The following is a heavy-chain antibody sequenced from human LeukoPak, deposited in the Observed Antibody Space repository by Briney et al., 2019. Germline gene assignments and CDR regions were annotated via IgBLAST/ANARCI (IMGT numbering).Heavy chain of an antibody. Sequence: GGSLRLSCAASGFTFSSYAMSWVRQAPGKGLEWVSAICGSGGSTYYADSVKGRSTISRDNSKNTLYLQMNSLRAEDTAVYYCAKDSRITMIVVVITLDAFDIWGQGTMVTVSS. V-gene: IGHV3-23*01. D-gene: IGHD3-22*01. CDR3: AKDSRITMIVVVITLDAFDI. CDR2: ICGSGGST. J-gene: IGHJ3*02. CDR1: GFTFSSYA.